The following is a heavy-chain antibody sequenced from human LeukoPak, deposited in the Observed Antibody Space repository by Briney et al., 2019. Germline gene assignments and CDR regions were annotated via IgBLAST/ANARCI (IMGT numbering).Heavy chain of an antibody. J-gene: IGHJ4*02. D-gene: IGHD5-18*01. CDR3: ARDRGWRQIDY. CDR1: GFTFSGYY. CDR2: IHSSSSYT. V-gene: IGHV3-11*06. Sequence: PGGSLRLSCAASGFTFSGYYMGWVRQAPGKGLEWVSYIHSSSSYTNYADSVKGRFTISRDNAKNSLYLQMNSLRAEDTAVYYCARDRGWRQIDYWGQGALVTVSS.